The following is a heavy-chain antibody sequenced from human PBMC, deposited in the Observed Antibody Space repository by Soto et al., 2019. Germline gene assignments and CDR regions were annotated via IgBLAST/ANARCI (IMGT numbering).Heavy chain of an antibody. V-gene: IGHV3-53*01. CDR1: GLTVSSNY. J-gene: IGHJ4*02. D-gene: IGHD3-22*01. Sequence: PGGSLRLSCAASGLTVSSNYMSWVRQAPGKGLEWVSVIYSGGSTYYADSVKGRFTISRDNSKNTLYLQMNSLRAEDTAVYYCARNPYYYDSSGYYLVWGQGTLVTVSS. CDR3: ARNPYYYDSSGYYLV. CDR2: IYSGGST.